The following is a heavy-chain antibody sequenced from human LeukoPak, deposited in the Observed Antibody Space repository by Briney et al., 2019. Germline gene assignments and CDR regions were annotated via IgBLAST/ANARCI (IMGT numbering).Heavy chain of an antibody. CDR3: ARDFVTIFGFDP. Sequence: VASVKVSCKASGYTFTSYAMHWVRQAPGQRLEWMGWINAGNSNTKYSQKLQGRVTMTTDTSTSTAYMELRSLRSDDTAVYYCARDFVTIFGFDPWGQGTLVTVSS. J-gene: IGHJ5*02. D-gene: IGHD3-3*01. V-gene: IGHV1-3*01. CDR2: INAGNSNT. CDR1: GYTFTSYA.